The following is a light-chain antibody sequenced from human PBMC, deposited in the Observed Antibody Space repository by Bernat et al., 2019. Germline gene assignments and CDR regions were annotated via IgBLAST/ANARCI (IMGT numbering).Light chain of an antibody. Sequence: SFELTQPPSVSVSPGQTASITCSGEYLGTKYICWYQQKPGQSPVVVIYRDDRRPSGIPERFSGSHSGNTATLTISGAQAVDEADYYCQAWDSSTGVFGGGTKLTVL. V-gene: IGLV3-1*01. CDR3: QAWDSSTGV. CDR2: RDD. J-gene: IGLJ3*02. CDR1: YLGTKY.